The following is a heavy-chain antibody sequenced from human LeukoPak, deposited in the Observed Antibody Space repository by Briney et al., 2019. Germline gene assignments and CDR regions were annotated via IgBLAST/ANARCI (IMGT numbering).Heavy chain of an antibody. Sequence: PSETLSLTCAVYGGSFSGYYWSWIRQPPGKGVKWSGEINHSGSTNYNPSLKSRVTISVDKTKKKFSLTLSSVTAADTAVYYCARTGSGSYYTRYYYYYMDVWGKGTTVTISS. CDR3: ARTGSGSYYTRYYYYYMDV. D-gene: IGHD3-10*01. CDR2: INHSGST. CDR1: GGSFSGYY. J-gene: IGHJ6*03. V-gene: IGHV4-34*01.